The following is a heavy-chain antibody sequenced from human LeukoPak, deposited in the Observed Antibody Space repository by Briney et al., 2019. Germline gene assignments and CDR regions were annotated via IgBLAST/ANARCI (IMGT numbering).Heavy chain of an antibody. V-gene: IGHV4-31*03. CDR1: GGSISSGGYY. J-gene: IGHJ5*02. CDR2: IYYSGST. D-gene: IGHD2/OR15-2a*01. Sequence: PSQTLSLTCTVSGGSISSGGYYWSWIRQHPGKGLEWIGYIYYSGSTYYNPSLKSRVTISVDTSKNQFSLKLSSVTAADTAVYYCARSLSPQGIWFDPWGQGTLVTVSS. CDR3: ARSLSPQGIWFDP.